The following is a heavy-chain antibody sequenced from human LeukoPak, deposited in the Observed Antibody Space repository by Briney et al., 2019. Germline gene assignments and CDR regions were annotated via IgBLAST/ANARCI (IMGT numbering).Heavy chain of an antibody. V-gene: IGHV4-59*01. CDR1: GGSISSYY. CDR3: ARQSISGSSLSYFDY. J-gene: IGHJ4*02. Sequence: SSETLSLTCTVSGGSISSYYWSWIRQPPGKGLEWIGNNYDSGSTNYNPSLKSRVTISVDTSKNQCSLKLSSVTAADTAVYYCARQSISGSSLSYFDYWGQGTLVNVSS. CDR2: NYDSGST. D-gene: IGHD3-22*01.